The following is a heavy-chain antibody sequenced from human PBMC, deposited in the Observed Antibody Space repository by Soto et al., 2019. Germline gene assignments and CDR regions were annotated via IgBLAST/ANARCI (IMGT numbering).Heavy chain of an antibody. CDR1: GGSFSGYY. D-gene: IGHD3-9*01. J-gene: IGHJ4*02. Sequence: QVQLQQWGAGLLKPSETLSLTCAVYGGSFSGYYWSWIRQPPGKGLEWIGEINHSGSTNYNPSLKCRVTISXXTXKXPFSLKLSSVTAADTAVYYCARGRHFDWLSTGSFDYWGQGTLVTVSS. V-gene: IGHV4-34*01. CDR2: INHSGST. CDR3: ARGRHFDWLSTGSFDY.